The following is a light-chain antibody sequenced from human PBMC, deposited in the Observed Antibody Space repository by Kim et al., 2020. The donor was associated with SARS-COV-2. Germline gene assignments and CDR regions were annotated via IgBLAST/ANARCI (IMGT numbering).Light chain of an antibody. CDR3: SSYRSSGSLVG. Sequence: QSALTQPASVSGSPGQSITISCSGTSSDIGDYNYVSWYQHHPGKAPKLIIYDFTKRSSGVSNRFSGSKSGNTASLTISGLQAEDEAYYYCSSYRSSGSLVGFGGGTQLTVL. J-gene: IGLJ2*01. CDR1: SSDIGDYNY. CDR2: DFT. V-gene: IGLV2-14*03.